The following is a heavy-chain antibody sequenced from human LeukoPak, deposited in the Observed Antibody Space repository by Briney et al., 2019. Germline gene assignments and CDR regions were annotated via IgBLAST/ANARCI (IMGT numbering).Heavy chain of an antibody. Sequence: SETLSLTCTVSGGSISSYYWSWIRQPPGKGLEWIGYIYYSGSTNYNPSLKIRVTISVDTSKNQFSLKLSSVTAADTAVYYCASYCSGGSCYRGAFDIWGQGTMVTVSS. V-gene: IGHV4-59*08. CDR1: GGSISSYY. CDR2: IYYSGST. D-gene: IGHD2-15*01. J-gene: IGHJ3*02. CDR3: ASYCSGGSCYRGAFDI.